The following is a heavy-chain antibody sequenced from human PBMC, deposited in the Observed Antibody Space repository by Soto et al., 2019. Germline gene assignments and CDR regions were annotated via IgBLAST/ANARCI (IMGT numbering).Heavy chain of an antibody. CDR3: AGRVGATNYGMDV. Sequence: GGSLRLSCAASGFPFSDYYMSWIRQAPGRGLECVSTIYSGGSTYYADSVKGRFTISRDNSKSTLYLQMNNLRAEDTAVYYCAGRVGATNYGMDVWGQGTTVTVSS. J-gene: IGHJ6*02. CDR2: IYSGGST. V-gene: IGHV3-53*01. CDR1: GFPFSDYY. D-gene: IGHD1-26*01.